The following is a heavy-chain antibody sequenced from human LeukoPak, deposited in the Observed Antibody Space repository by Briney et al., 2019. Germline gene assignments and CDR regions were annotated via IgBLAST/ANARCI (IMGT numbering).Heavy chain of an antibody. V-gene: IGHV4-4*02. Sequence: PSETLSLTCAVSGGSISSSNWWSWVRQPPGKGLEWIGEIYHSGSTYYNPSLKGRVTISVDRSKNQFSLKLSSVTAADTAVYYCARVPAAIEWYFDLWGRGTLVTVSS. CDR1: GGSISSSNW. CDR2: IYHSGST. J-gene: IGHJ2*01. D-gene: IGHD2-2*01. CDR3: ARVPAAIEWYFDL.